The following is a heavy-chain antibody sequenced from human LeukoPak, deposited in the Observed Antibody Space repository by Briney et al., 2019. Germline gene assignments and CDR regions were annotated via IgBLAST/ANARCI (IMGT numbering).Heavy chain of an antibody. J-gene: IGHJ4*02. D-gene: IGHD3-16*01. CDR1: GVSISSYY. CDR3: ARGFGSPDY. V-gene: IGHV4-59*13. Sequence: SEPLSLTCTVSGVSISSYYWSWLRQPPGKGLEWIGHIYYSGSTTYNPSLKSRVTISVDTSKNQFSLNLSSVTAADTAVYYCARGFGSPDYWGQGTLATVSS. CDR2: IYYSGST.